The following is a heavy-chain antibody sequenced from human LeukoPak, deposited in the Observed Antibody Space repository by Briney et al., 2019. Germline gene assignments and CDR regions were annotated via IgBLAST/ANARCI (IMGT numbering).Heavy chain of an antibody. Sequence: GGSLRLSCAASGFTFSDYYMSWIRQAPGEGLEWVSYISSSGRTIYYADSVEGRFTISRDNAKNSLFLQMNSLRAEDTAVYYCARRDSSSWYGVDYWGQGTLVTVSS. V-gene: IGHV3-11*01. J-gene: IGHJ4*02. CDR1: GFTFSDYY. CDR2: ISSSGRTI. D-gene: IGHD6-13*01. CDR3: ARRDSSSWYGVDY.